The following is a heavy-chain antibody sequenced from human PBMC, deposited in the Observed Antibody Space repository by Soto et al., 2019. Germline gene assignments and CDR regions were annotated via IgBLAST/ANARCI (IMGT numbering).Heavy chain of an antibody. D-gene: IGHD5-12*01. V-gene: IGHV1-69*01. CDR1: GGTFSSYA. CDR2: IIPICGTA. Sequence: QVQLVQSGAEVKKPGSSVKVSCKASGGTFSSYAISWVRQAPGQGLEWMGGIIPICGTANYAQKFQGRVTITAEESTSTAYMELSSLRSEDTAVYYFARGDGYTPANYYYYGMDVWGQGTTVTVS. J-gene: IGHJ6*02. CDR3: ARGDGYTPANYYYYGMDV.